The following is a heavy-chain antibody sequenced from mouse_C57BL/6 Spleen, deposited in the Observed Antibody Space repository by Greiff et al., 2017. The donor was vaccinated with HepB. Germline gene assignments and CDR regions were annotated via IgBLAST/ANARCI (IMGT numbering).Heavy chain of an antibody. D-gene: IGHD3-2*02. CDR1: GFTFSNYW. V-gene: IGHV6-3*01. J-gene: IGHJ1*03. CDR2: IRLKSDNYAT. Sequence: EVQGVESGGGLVQPGGSMKLSCVASGFTFSNYWMNWVRQSPEKGLEWVAQIRLKSDNYATHYAESVKGRFTISRDDSKSSVYLQMNNLRAEDTGIYYCTGGSGYVGYFDVWGTGTTVTVSS. CDR3: TGGSGYVGYFDV.